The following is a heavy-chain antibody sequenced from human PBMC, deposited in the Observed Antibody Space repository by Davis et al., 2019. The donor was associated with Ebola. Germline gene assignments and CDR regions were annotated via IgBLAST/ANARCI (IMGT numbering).Heavy chain of an antibody. CDR3: AKDRSRWDSRTDVFDM. CDR1: GFIFSSYA. D-gene: IGHD1-26*01. Sequence: GESLKISCAASGFIFSSYAMNWVRQAPGKGLGWVGFIRSKGYGGKTEYAASVKGRFTISRDDSKSIAYLQMNSLRAEDTAVYYCAKDRSRWDSRTDVFDMWGQGTMVTVSS. J-gene: IGHJ3*02. CDR2: IRSKGYGGKT. V-gene: IGHV3-49*04.